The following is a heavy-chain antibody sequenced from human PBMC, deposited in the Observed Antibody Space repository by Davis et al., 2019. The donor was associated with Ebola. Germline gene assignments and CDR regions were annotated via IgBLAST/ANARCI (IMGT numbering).Heavy chain of an antibody. D-gene: IGHD3-3*01. Sequence: PGGSLRLSCAASGFTVSSNYMSWVRQAPGKGLEWVSVIYSGGSTYYADSVKGRFTISRDNSKKTMYLQMNSLRGEDTAVYYCARSGLSFGVVKYHYGMDAWGKGTTVTVSS. CDR3: ARSGLSFGVVKYHYGMDA. J-gene: IGHJ6*04. CDR2: IYSGGST. V-gene: IGHV3-53*01. CDR1: GFTVSSNY.